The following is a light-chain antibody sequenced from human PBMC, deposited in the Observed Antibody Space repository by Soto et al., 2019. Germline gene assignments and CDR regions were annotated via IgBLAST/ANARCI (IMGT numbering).Light chain of an antibody. CDR3: CSYAGSSTHV. CDR2: EVS. CDR1: SSDVGSSNF. V-gene: IGLV2-23*02. J-gene: IGLJ1*01. Sequence: QSVLTQPASMSGSPGQSITFSCTGTSSDVGSSNFVSWYQQHPGKAPKLLIYEVSKRPSGVSNRFSGSKSGNTASLTISGLQAEDEADYYCCSYAGSSTHVFGTGTKVTVL.